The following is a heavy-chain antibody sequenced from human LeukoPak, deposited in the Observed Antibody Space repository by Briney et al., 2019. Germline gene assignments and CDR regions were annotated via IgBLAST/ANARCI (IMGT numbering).Heavy chain of an antibody. CDR2: ISSSGSTI. J-gene: IGHJ6*03. V-gene: IGHV3-11*01. CDR3: ARETTIFGVVQTYYYMDV. CDR1: GFTFSDYY. D-gene: IGHD3-3*01. Sequence: GGSLRLSCAASGFTFSDYYMSWIRQAPGKGLEWVSYISSSGSTIYYADSVKGRFTISRDNAKNSLYLQMNSLRAEDTAVYYCARETTIFGVVQTYYYMDVWGKGTTVTVSS.